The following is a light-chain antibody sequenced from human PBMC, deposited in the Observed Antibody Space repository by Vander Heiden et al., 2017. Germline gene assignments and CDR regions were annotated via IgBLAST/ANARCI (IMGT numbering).Light chain of an antibody. Sequence: DIVMTQSPDYLAVSLGERATINCKSSQSVLYSSNNKNYLAWYQQKPRQPPKLLIYWASSRESGVPDRFSGSGSGTDFTLTISSLQAEDVAVYYCQQYYSTPWTFGQGTKVEIK. J-gene: IGKJ1*01. CDR2: WAS. CDR3: QQYYSTPWT. V-gene: IGKV4-1*01. CDR1: QSVLYSSNNKNY.